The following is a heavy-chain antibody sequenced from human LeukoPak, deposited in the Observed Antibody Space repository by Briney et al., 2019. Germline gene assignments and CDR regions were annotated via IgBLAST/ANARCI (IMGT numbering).Heavy chain of an antibody. Sequence: SETLSLTCTVSGGSISSSSYYWGWIRQPPGKGLEWIGSIYYSGSTYYNTSLKSRVTISVDTSKNQFSLRLRSVTAADTAVYYCARAPKLELRVLWLDYWGQGTLVSVSS. D-gene: IGHD1-7*01. CDR1: GGSISSSSYY. J-gene: IGHJ4*02. CDR2: IYYSGST. CDR3: ARAPKLELRVLWLDY. V-gene: IGHV4-39*01.